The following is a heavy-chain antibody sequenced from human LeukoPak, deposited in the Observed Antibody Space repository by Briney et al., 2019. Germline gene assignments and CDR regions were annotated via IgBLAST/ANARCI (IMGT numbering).Heavy chain of an antibody. CDR3: ARDPNDFWSVQPRFDY. Sequence: GASVKVSCKASGYTFTSYGISWVRQAPGQGLEWMGWISAYNGNTNYAQKLQGRVTTTTDTSTSTAYMELRSLRSDDTAVYYCARDPNDFWSVQPRFDYWGQGTLVTVSS. V-gene: IGHV1-18*01. CDR2: ISAYNGNT. CDR1: GYTFTSYG. D-gene: IGHD3-3*01. J-gene: IGHJ4*02.